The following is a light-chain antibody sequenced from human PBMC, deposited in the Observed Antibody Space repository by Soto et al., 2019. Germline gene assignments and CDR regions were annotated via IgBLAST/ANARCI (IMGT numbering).Light chain of an antibody. Sequence: DIQMTQSPSTLSASVGDRVTITCRASQSISSWLAWYQQKPGKAPKLLIYDASSLESGAPSRFSGSGSGTEFTLTITSLQPDDFATYYCQQLDSYPLTFGGGTTVEIK. CDR2: DAS. V-gene: IGKV1-5*01. J-gene: IGKJ4*01. CDR1: QSISSW. CDR3: QQLDSYPLT.